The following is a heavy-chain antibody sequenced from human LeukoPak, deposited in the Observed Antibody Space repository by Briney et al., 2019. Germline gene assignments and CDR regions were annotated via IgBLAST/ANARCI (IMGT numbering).Heavy chain of an antibody. CDR3: ARLKGYNWNYWSGDYYYYMDV. CDR1: GGSISSYY. CDR2: IYTSGST. V-gene: IGHV4-4*07. D-gene: IGHD1-7*01. Sequence: SETLSLTCTDSGGSISSYYWSWIRQPAGKGLEWIGRIYTSGSTNYNPSLKSRVTMSVDTSKNQFSLKLSSVTAADTAVYYCARLKGYNWNYWSGDYYYYMDVWGKGTTVTVSS. J-gene: IGHJ6*03.